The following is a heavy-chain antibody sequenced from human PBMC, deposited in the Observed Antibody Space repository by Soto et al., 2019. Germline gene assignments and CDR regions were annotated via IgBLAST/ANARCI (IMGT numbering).Heavy chain of an antibody. Sequence: GGSLKLSCAASGFTFSSYAMSWVRQAPGKGLEWVSAISGSGGSTYYADSVKGRFTISRDNSKNTLYLQMNSLRAEDTAVYYCAWSIAVANFDYWGQGTLVTVSS. CDR2: ISGSGGST. CDR3: AWSIAVANFDY. CDR1: GFTFSSYA. V-gene: IGHV3-23*01. J-gene: IGHJ4*02. D-gene: IGHD6-19*01.